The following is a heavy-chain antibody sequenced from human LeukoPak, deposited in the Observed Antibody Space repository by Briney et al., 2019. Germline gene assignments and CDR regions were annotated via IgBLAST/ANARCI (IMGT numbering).Heavy chain of an antibody. V-gene: IGHV3-23*01. CDR3: AKDREGSPHFDY. J-gene: IGHJ4*02. CDR2: ISGSGGST. CDR1: GFTFSTYA. D-gene: IGHD6-13*01. Sequence: GGSLRLSCAASGFTFSTYAMGWVRQAPGKGLEWVSAISGSGGSTYYADSVKGRFTISRDNSKNTLYLQMNSLRAEDTAVYYYAKDREGSPHFDYWGQGTLVTVSS.